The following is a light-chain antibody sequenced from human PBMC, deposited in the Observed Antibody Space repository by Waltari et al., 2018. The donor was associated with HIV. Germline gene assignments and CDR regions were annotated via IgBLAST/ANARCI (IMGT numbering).Light chain of an antibody. Sequence: QSVLTQPPSVSGAPGQRVTISCTGSSPNIGSGSDVHWYQQLPGTAPKLLIYGNSNRPSGVPDRFSGSKSGTSASLAITGLQAEDEADYYCQSYDSSLRGVFGTGTKVTVL. CDR2: GNS. V-gene: IGLV1-40*01. CDR1: SPNIGSGSD. J-gene: IGLJ1*01. CDR3: QSYDSSLRGV.